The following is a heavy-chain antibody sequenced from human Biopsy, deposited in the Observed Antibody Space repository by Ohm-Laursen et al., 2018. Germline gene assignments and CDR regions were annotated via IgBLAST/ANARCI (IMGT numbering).Heavy chain of an antibody. V-gene: IGHV4-59*01. D-gene: IGHD3-16*01. Sequence: SETLSLTCTVSGGSLNFYYRSWIRQPPGKGLEWIGYMYYSGSTKYSPSLKNRVTVSFDTSRNQFSLKLTSMTPADTAVYYCVRGRSPATYWGQGALVIVSS. J-gene: IGHJ4*02. CDR3: VRGRSPATY. CDR1: GGSLNFYY. CDR2: MYYSGST.